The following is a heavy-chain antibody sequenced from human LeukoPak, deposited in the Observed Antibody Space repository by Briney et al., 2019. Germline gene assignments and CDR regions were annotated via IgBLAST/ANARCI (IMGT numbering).Heavy chain of an antibody. V-gene: IGHV1-2*02. CDR2: INPNSGGT. CDR3: ARSNRGWNDRYYMDV. J-gene: IGHJ6*03. CDR1: GYTFTGYY. Sequence: ASVKVSCKASGYTFTGYYMHWVRQAPGQGLEWMGWINPNSGGTNYAQKFQGRVTMTRDTSISTAYMELSRLRSDDTAVYYCARSNRGWNDRYYMDVWGKGTTVTISS. D-gene: IGHD1-1*01.